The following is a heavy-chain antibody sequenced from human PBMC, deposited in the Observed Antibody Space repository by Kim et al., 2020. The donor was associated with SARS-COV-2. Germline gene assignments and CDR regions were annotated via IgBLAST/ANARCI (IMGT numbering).Heavy chain of an antibody. CDR3: ARDAPLTPLNWFDP. J-gene: IGHJ5*02. Sequence: GGSLRLSCAASGFTFSSYAMHWVRQAPGKGLEWVAVISYDGSNKYYADSVKGRFTISRDNSKNTLYLQMNSLRAEDTAVYYCARDAPLTPLNWFDPWGQGTLVTVSS. V-gene: IGHV3-30*04. D-gene: IGHD3-9*01. CDR1: GFTFSSYA. CDR2: ISYDGSNK.